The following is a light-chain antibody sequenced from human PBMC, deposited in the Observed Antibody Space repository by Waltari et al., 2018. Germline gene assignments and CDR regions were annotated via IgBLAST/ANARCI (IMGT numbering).Light chain of an antibody. CDR2: RSD. V-gene: IGLV1-44*01. CDR1: ASNIGNNL. J-gene: IGLJ3*02. Sequence: QSVLTQPPSVSGTPGQRVTISCSGSASNIGNNLVNWYQQFPGKAPKLLIYRSDQRPSGAPDRFSGFKSGTSASLAISGLQSEDEADYYCAAWDDSLNGRWVFGGGTKVTVL. CDR3: AAWDDSLNGRWV.